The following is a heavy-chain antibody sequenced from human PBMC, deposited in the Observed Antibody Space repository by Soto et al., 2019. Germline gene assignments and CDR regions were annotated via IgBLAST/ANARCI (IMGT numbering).Heavy chain of an antibody. J-gene: IGHJ5*02. CDR1: GGSFSGYY. CDR3: ARDKGVAGTYWFDP. D-gene: IGHD6-19*01. V-gene: IGHV4-34*01. CDR2: INHSGST. Sequence: SETLSLTCAVYGGSFSGYYWSWIRQPPGKGLEWIGEINHSGSTNYNPSLKSRVTISVDTSKNQFSLKLSSVTAADTAVYYCARDKGVAGTYWFDPWGQGTLVTVSS.